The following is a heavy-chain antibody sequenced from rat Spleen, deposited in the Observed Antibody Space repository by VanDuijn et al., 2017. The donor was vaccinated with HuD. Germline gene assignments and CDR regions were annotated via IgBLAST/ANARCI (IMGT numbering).Heavy chain of an antibody. CDR1: GFTFSDYN. CDR3: AKDDYYYDGSVLDF. V-gene: IGHV5-7*01. J-gene: IGHJ1*01. D-gene: IGHD1-12*02. Sequence: EVQLVESGGGLVQPGRSLKLSCAASGFTFSDYNMAWVRQAPKKGLEWVATISYDGSSTYYRDSVKGRFTISRDTAENTVYLQMNSLRSEDTATYYCAKDDYYYDGSVLDFWGPGTMVTVSS. CDR2: ISYDGSST.